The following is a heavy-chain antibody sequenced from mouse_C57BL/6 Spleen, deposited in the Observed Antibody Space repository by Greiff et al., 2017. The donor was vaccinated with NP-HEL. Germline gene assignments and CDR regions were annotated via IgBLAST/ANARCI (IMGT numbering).Heavy chain of an antibody. CDR3: AHDSNYVRYYAMDY. V-gene: IGHV5-17*01. Sequence: EVQLVESGGGLVKPGGSLKLSCAASGFTFSDYGMHWVRQAPEKGLEWVAYISSGSSTIYYADTVKGRFTISRDNAKNTLFLQMTSLRSEDTAMYYCAHDSNYVRYYAMDYWGQGTSVTVSS. D-gene: IGHD2-5*01. J-gene: IGHJ4*01. CDR1: GFTFSDYG. CDR2: ISSGSSTI.